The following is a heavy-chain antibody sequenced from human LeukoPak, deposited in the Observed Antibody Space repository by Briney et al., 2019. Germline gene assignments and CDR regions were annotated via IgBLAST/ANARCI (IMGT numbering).Heavy chain of an antibody. CDR3: ARDKSSPEYYYDSSGYYSN. CDR1: GYTFTSYY. V-gene: IGHV1-46*03. CDR2: INPSGGST. D-gene: IGHD3-22*01. J-gene: IGHJ4*02. Sequence: GASVKVSCKASGYTFTSYYIHWVRQAPGQGLEWMGIINPSGGSTSYAQKFQGRVTMTRDTSTSTVYTELSSLRSEDTAVYYCARDKSSPEYYYDSSGYYSNWGQGTLVTVSS.